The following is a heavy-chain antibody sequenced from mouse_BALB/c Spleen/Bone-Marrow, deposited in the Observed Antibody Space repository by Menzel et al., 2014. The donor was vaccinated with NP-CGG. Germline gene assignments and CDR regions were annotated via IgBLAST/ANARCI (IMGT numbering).Heavy chain of an antibody. CDR2: MWIGGGT. D-gene: IGHD2-4*01. Sequence: VMLVESGPGLVQPAQSLSITCTVSGFSLTSYAIHWVSQSPGKGLEWLGVMWIGGGTDYNAAFISRLNITKDNSKSQVFFKMNSLQTNDTAIYYCVRNGLRLXGAXXYWGQGTSVTVSS. CDR3: VRNGLRLXGAXXY. V-gene: IGHV2-2*02. J-gene: IGHJ4*01. CDR1: GFSLTSYA.